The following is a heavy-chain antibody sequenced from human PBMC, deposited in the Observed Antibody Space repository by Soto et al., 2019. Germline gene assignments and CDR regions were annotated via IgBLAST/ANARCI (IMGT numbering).Heavy chain of an antibody. D-gene: IGHD3-22*01. Sequence: PSETLSLTCAVYGRSFSGYYWSWIRQPPGKGLEWIWEINRSGSTNYNPSLKSRVTISVDTSKNQFSLRLSAVTAADTAVYYCARVRATYYYDSSGYYYGAFEIWGQGTMVTVSS. CDR3: ARVRATYYYDSSGYYYGAFEI. V-gene: IGHV4-34*01. J-gene: IGHJ3*02. CDR2: INRSGST. CDR1: GRSFSGYY.